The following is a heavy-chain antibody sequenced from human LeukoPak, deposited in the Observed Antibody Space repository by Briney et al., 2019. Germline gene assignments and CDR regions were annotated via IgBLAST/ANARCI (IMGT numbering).Heavy chain of an antibody. CDR3: ARVRIQLWLEAIYYYYYMDA. J-gene: IGHJ6*03. V-gene: IGHV1-2*02. Sequence: ASVKVSCKASGYTFTGYYMHWVRQAPGQGLEWMGWINPNSGGTNYAQKFQGRVTMTRDTSISTAYMELSRLRSDDTAVYYCARVRIQLWLEAIYYYYYMDAWGKGTTVTVSS. CDR1: GYTFTGYY. D-gene: IGHD5-18*01. CDR2: INPNSGGT.